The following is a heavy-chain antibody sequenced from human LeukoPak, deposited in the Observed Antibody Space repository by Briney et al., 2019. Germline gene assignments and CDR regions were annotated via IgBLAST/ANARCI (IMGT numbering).Heavy chain of an antibody. D-gene: IGHD2-2*01. Sequence: GGSLRLSCAASGFTFSSYSMNWVRQAPGKGLEWASSISSSSSYIYYADSVKGRFAISRDNAKNSLYLQMNSLRAEDTAVYYCARFPDIVVVPAAPIYYYYGMDVWGKGTTVTVSS. J-gene: IGHJ6*04. CDR3: ARFPDIVVVPAAPIYYYYGMDV. CDR2: ISSSSSYI. V-gene: IGHV3-21*01. CDR1: GFTFSSYS.